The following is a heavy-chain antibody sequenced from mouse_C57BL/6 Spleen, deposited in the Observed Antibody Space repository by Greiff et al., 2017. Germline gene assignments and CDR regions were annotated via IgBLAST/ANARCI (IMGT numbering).Heavy chain of an antibody. CDR1: GYAFSSSW. CDR2: IYPGDGDT. D-gene: IGHD2-5*01. J-gene: IGHJ4*01. Sequence: QVQLQQSGPELVKPGASVKISCKASGYAFSSSWMNWVKQRPGKGLEWIGRIYPGDGDTNYNGKFKGKATLTADKSSSTAYMQLSRLTSEDSSVYFCARLYSNPYYYARDYWGQGTSVTVSS. CDR3: ARLYSNPYYYARDY. V-gene: IGHV1-82*01.